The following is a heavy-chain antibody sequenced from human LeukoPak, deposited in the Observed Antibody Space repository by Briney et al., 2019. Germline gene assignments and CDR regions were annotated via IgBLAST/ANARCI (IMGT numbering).Heavy chain of an antibody. J-gene: IGHJ4*02. V-gene: IGHV3-7*01. CDR3: ARIGYSSSSFDY. Sequence: PSETLSLTCTVSGGSISSYYWSWVRQAPGKGLEWVANIKHDGGVIYYVDSLKGRFTISRDNARNSVYLQMNSLRAEDTAVYYCARIGYSSSSFDYWGQGTLVTVSS. D-gene: IGHD6-6*01. CDR1: GGSISSYY. CDR2: IKHDGGVI.